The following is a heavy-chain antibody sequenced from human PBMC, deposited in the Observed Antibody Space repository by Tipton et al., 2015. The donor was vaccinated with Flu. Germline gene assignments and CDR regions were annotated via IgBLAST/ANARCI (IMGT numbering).Heavy chain of an antibody. CDR2: IYYRGST. CDR3: ATPDP. CDR1: GDSISGSSHY. J-gene: IGHJ5*02. V-gene: IGHV4-39*01. Sequence: LRLSCTVSGDSISGSSHYWGWVRQSPGKGLEWIGSIYYRGSTYYNPPLKTRVTITADTSQNQFSLQLKSVTAADTAVYYCATPDPWGQGTLVTVSS.